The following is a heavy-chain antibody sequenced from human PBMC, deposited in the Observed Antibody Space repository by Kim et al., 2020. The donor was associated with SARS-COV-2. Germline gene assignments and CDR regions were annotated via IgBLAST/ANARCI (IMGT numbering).Heavy chain of an antibody. CDR1: GYTFTSYD. V-gene: IGHV1-8*01. CDR3: ANLGYCSSTSCYEDYYYGMDV. D-gene: IGHD2-2*01. CDR2: MNPNSGNT. Sequence: ASVKVSCKASGYTFTSYDINWVRQATGQGLEWMGWMNPNSGNTGYAQKFQGRVTMTRNTSISTAYMELSSLRSEDTAVYYCANLGYCSSTSCYEDYYYGMDVWGQGTTVTVSS. J-gene: IGHJ6*02.